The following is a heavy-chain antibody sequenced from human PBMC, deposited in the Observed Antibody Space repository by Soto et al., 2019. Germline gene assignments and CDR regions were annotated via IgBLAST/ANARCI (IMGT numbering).Heavy chain of an antibody. CDR2: INPSGGST. CDR3: ARDKEAARLFDY. J-gene: IGHJ4*02. V-gene: IGHV1-46*01. Sequence: ASVKVSCKASGYTFTSYYMHWVRQAPGQGLEWMGIINPSGGSTSYARKFQGRVTMTRDTSTSTVYMELSSPRSEDTAVYYCARDKEAARLFDYWGQGTLVTVSS. D-gene: IGHD6-6*01. CDR1: GYTFTSYY.